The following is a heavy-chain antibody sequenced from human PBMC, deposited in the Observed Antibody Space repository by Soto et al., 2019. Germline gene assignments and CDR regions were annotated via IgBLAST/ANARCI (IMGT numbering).Heavy chain of an antibody. V-gene: IGHV3-30-3*01. CDR3: ARDRGVQGVGVLRGSSYYYYYGMDV. CDR1: GFTFSSYA. D-gene: IGHD3-10*01. J-gene: IGHJ6*02. CDR2: ISYDGSNK. Sequence: GGSLRLSCAASGFTFSSYAMHWVRQAPGKGLEWVAVISYDGSNKYYADSVKGRFTISRDNSKNTLYLQMNSLRAEDTAVYYCARDRGVQGVGVLRGSSYYYYYGMDVWGQGTTVTVSS.